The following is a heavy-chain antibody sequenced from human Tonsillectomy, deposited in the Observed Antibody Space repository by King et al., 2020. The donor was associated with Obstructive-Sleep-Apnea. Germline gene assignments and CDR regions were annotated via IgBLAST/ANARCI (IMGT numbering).Heavy chain of an antibody. Sequence: QLVQSGAEVKKPGSSVKVSCKASGGTFSSYAISWVRQAPGQGLEWMGGIIPIFGTANYAQKFQGRVTITADESTSTAYMELSSLRSEDTAVYYCASFGQYCGGDCPLSLYYYYGMDVWGQGTTVTVSS. CDR1: GGTFSSYA. CDR2: IIPIFGTA. D-gene: IGHD2-21*02. J-gene: IGHJ6*02. CDR3: ASFGQYCGGDCPLSLYYYYGMDV. V-gene: IGHV1-69*01.